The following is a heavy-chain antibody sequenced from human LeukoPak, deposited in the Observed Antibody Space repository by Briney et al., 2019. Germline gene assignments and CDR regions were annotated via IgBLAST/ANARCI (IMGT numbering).Heavy chain of an antibody. D-gene: IGHD7-27*01. J-gene: IGHJ4*02. CDR3: AGETPGAGHFDY. CDR1: GGSINYYY. V-gene: IGHV4-59*01. Sequence: SETLSLTCTVSGGSINYYYWMWIRQPPGKGLEWIGYIYYSGGTHYNPSLKSRVTMLVDTSKNQFSLKLTAVTAADTAVYYCAGETPGAGHFDYWGQGSLVTVSS. CDR2: IYYSGGT.